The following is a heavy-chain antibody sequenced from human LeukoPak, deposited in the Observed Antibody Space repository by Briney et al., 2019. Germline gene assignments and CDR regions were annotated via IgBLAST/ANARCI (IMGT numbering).Heavy chain of an antibody. CDR2: IYPGDSDT. Sequence: PSETLKISCKGSGYSFTSYWIGWVRQMPGKGLKWMGIIYPGDSDTRYSPSFQGQVTISADKSISTAYLQWSSLKASDTAMYYCARTISSHNWFDPWGQGTLVTVSS. CDR1: GYSFTSYW. J-gene: IGHJ5*02. V-gene: IGHV5-51*03. CDR3: ARTISSHNWFDP. D-gene: IGHD2-2*02.